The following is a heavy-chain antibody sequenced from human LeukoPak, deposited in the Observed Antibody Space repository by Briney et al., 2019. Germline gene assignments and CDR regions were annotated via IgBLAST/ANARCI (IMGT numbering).Heavy chain of an antibody. CDR3: SLEGSSWYRYFQH. V-gene: IGHV3-7*05. J-gene: IGHJ1*01. Sequence: GGSLRLSCAASGFTFSSYWMSWVRQAPGKGLEWVANIKQDGSEKYYVDSVKGRFTTSRDNAKNSLYLQMNSLRAEDTAVYYSSLEGSSWYRYFQHWGQGTLVTVSS. CDR1: GFTFSSYW. D-gene: IGHD6-13*01. CDR2: IKQDGSEK.